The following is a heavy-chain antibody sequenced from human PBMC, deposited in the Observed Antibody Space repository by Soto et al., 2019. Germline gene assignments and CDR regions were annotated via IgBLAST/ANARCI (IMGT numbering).Heavy chain of an antibody. CDR3: ARGFVDFYYYYGMDV. J-gene: IGHJ6*02. D-gene: IGHD2-21*01. CDR1: GGTFSSYA. V-gene: IGHV1-69*13. Sequence: ASVKVSCKASGGTFSSYAISWVRQAPGQGLEWMGGIIPIFGTANYAQKFQGRVTITADESTSTAYMELSSLRSEDTAVYYCARGFVDFYYYYGMDVWGQGTAVTVSS. CDR2: IIPIFGTA.